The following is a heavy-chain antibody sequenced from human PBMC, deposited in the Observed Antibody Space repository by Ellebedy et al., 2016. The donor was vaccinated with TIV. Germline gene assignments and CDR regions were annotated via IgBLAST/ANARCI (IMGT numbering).Heavy chain of an antibody. CDR2: FDPEDGET. V-gene: IGHV1-24*01. D-gene: IGHD5-24*01. Sequence: AASVKVSCKVSEYTLTELSMHWVRQAPGKGLEWMGGFDPEDGETIYAQKFQGRVTITRDTSANTAYMELSSLRSEDTAVYYCARGRGDGYNLNLYYWGQGALVSVSS. J-gene: IGHJ4*02. CDR3: ARGRGDGYNLNLYY. CDR1: EYTLTELS.